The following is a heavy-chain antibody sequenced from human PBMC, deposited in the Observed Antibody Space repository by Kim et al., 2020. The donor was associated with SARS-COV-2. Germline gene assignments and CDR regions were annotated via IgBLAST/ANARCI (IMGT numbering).Heavy chain of an antibody. CDR1: GYTFTSYD. CDR3: ARNLRVPTIFSYYYYMDV. V-gene: IGHV1-8*01. D-gene: IGHD3-3*01. CDR2: MNPNSGNT. J-gene: IGHJ6*03. Sequence: ASVKVSCKTSGYTFTSYDINWVRQATGQGLEWMGWMNPNSGNTGYAQKFQGRVTMTRNTSISTAYMELSSLRSEDTAVYYCARNLRVPTIFSYYYYMDVWGKGTTVTVSS.